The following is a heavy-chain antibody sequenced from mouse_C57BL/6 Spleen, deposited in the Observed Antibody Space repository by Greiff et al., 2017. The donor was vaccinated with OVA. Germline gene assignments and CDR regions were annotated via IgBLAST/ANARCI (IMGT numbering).Heavy chain of an antibody. CDR3: ARNRATGMAY. V-gene: IGHV2-2*01. J-gene: IGHJ3*01. D-gene: IGHD4-1*02. CDR2: IWSGGST. CDR1: GFSLTSYG. Sequence: VQLQESGPGLVQPSQSLSITCTVSGFSLTSYGVHWVRQSPGKGLEWLGVIWSGGSTDYNAAFISRLSISKDNSKSQVFFKMNSLQADDTAIYYCARNRATGMAYWGQGTLVTVSA.